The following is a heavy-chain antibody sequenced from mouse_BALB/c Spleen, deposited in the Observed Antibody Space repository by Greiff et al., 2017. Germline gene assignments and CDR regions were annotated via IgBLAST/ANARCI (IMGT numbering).Heavy chain of an antibody. CDR3: TRQDYEGAWFAY. D-gene: IGHD2-4*01. J-gene: IGHJ3*01. CDR1: GYTFTSYW. V-gene: IGHV1-69*02. Sequence: QVQLQQPGAELVRPGASVELSCKASGYTFTSYWINWVKQRPGQGLEWIGNIYPSDSYTNYNQKFKDKATLTVDKSSSTAYMQLSSPTSEDSAVYYCTRQDYEGAWFAYWGQGTLVTVSA. CDR2: IYPSDSYT.